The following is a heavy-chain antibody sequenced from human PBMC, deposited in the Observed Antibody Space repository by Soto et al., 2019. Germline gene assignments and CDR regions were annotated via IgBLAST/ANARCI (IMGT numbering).Heavy chain of an antibody. V-gene: IGHV3-74*01. Sequence: GGSLRLSCAASGFTFSTYWMHWIRQVPGKGLEWVSRINSDASHTYYADSVKGRFTISRDNAKNSLYLQMNSLRAEDTAVYYCARIRRYYYDSSGKAYYFDYWGQGTLVTVSS. CDR2: INSDASHT. D-gene: IGHD3-22*01. CDR1: GFTFSTYW. CDR3: ARIRRYYYDSSGKAYYFDY. J-gene: IGHJ4*02.